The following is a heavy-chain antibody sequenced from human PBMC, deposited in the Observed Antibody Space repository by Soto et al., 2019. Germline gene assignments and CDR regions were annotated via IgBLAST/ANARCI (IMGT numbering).Heavy chain of an antibody. CDR1: GGSISSGGYS. D-gene: IGHD6-19*01. V-gene: IGHV4-30-2*01. CDR3: ATAGGLGAVAADY. Sequence: QLQLQESGSGLVKPSQTLSLTCAVSGGSISSGGYSWSWLRQPPGKGLEWIGYVYHSGSTYYNPSLKSRVTISVDRSKNQFSLKLSSVTAADTAVYYCATAGGLGAVAADYGGQGTLVTVSS. J-gene: IGHJ4*02. CDR2: VYHSGST.